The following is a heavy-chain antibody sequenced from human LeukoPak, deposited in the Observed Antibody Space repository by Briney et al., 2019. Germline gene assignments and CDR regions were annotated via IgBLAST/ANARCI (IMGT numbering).Heavy chain of an antibody. J-gene: IGHJ6*02. CDR3: ARGRIAKIVVVHSFQYGMDV. CDR2: INDYSGNT. Sequence: GSLRLSCAASGFTISNSDVTWVRQAPGAGLEWIGEINDYSGNTNYNPSLNSRVSISLEKSKNQFTLELRSVPAADTAVYYCARGRIAKIVVVHSFQYGMDVWGQGTTVTVSS. V-gene: IGHV4-4*02. CDR1: GFTISNSDV. D-gene: IGHD3-22*01.